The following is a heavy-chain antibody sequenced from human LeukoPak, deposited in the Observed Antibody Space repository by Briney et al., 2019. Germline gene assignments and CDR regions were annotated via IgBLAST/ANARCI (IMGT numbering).Heavy chain of an antibody. J-gene: IGHJ6*03. D-gene: IGHD3-3*01. CDR1: GGTVSSYA. CDR3: ARGFWSGYYALGYYMDV. V-gene: IGHV1-69*01. CDR2: IIPFLGTA. Sequence: GSSVKVSCKASGGTVSSYAIRWVRRAPGQGLGWMGGIIPFLGTANYAQKFQGRVTITADESTSTAYMELSSLRSEATAVYYCARGFWSGYYALGYYMDVWGKGNTVTVSS.